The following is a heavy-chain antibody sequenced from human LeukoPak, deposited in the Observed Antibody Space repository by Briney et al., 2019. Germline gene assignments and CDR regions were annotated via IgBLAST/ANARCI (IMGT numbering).Heavy chain of an antibody. CDR2: MDKETNLSAT. J-gene: IGHJ5*02. CDR3: TRDSGTYNWFDP. V-gene: IGHV3-73*01. D-gene: IGHD2-15*01. Sequence: GGSLKLSCVASGDTFSVSAIHRVPQSSGQGLEWIGHMDKETNLSATALAASVKGRFTVSRDNSKNTAYLHMNSLKTENTALSYGTRDSGTYNWFDPWGQGTLVTVSS. CDR1: GDTFSVSA.